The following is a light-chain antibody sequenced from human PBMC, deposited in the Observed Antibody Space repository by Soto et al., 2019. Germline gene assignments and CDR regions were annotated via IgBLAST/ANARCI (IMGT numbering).Light chain of an antibody. CDR2: KAS. V-gene: IGKV1-5*03. J-gene: IGKJ2*02. CDR1: QSISSW. Sequence: DIQMTQSPSTLSASVGDRVTITWRASQSISSWLAWYQQKPGKAPKLLIYKASSLESGVPSRFSGSGSGTEFTLTISSLQPDDFATYYCQQYNSYPCTFGQGTKLEIK. CDR3: QQYNSYPCT.